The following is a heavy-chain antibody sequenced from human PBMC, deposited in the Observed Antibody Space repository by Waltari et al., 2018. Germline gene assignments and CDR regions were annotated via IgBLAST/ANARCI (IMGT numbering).Heavy chain of an antibody. D-gene: IGHD2-15*01. J-gene: IGHJ5*02. CDR2: INHSGST. Sequence: QLQLQQWGAGLLKPSETLSLTCAVYGGSFSGYYWSWIRHTPGQGLEWIGEINHSGSTNYNPSLKSRVTISVDTSKNQFALKLSSVTAADTAVYYCARGGDVVVAATAYNWFDPWGQGTLVTVSS. CDR3: ARGGDVVVAATAYNWFDP. V-gene: IGHV4-34*01. CDR1: GGSFSGYY.